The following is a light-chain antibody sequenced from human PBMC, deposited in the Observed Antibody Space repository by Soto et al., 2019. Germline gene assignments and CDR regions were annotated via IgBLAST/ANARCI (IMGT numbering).Light chain of an antibody. J-gene: IGKJ1*01. CDR2: GAS. CDR3: LQDFSYPRT. V-gene: IGKV1-6*02. CDR1: QGIGTE. Sequence: AIQMTQSPSSLSASVGDRVTITCRASQGIGTELGWYQLKPGKAPKLLVYGASTLQSDVLPRFSGSGSGTAFPLTLSRLPPDDFATYYCLQDFSYPRTFGQGTKVEIK.